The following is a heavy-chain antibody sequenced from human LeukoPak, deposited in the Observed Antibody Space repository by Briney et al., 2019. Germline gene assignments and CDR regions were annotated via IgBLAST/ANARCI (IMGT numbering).Heavy chain of an antibody. CDR1: GFTFSSYA. V-gene: IGHV3-23*01. CDR3: AKSTMIVVDPDAFDI. CDR2: ISGGGGST. D-gene: IGHD3-22*01. J-gene: IGHJ3*02. Sequence: PGGSLRLSCAVSGFTFSSYAMSWVRQAPGMGLEWVSTISGGGGSTYYADSVKGRFTISRDNSKNTLYLQMNSLRAEDTAVYYCAKSTMIVVDPDAFDIWGQGTMVTVSS.